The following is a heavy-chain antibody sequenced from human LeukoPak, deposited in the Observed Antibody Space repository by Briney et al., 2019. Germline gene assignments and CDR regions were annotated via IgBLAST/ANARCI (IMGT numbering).Heavy chain of an antibody. D-gene: IGHD3-22*01. V-gene: IGHV1-2*02. CDR2: INPNSGGT. J-gene: IGHJ3*02. Sequence: ASVKVSCKASGYTFTSYGISWVRQAPGQGLEWMGWINPNSGGTNYAQKFQGRVTMTRDTSISTAYMELSRLRSDDTAVYCCARETHITMIVVVLDAFDIWGQGTMVTVSS. CDR1: GYTFTSYG. CDR3: ARETHITMIVVVLDAFDI.